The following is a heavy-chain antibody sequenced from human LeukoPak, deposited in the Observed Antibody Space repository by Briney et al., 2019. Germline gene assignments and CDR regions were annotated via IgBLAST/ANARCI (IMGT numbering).Heavy chain of an antibody. J-gene: IGHJ4*02. D-gene: IGHD2-15*01. CDR2: ISSSSSTI. Sequence: GGSLRLSCAASGFTFSSYSMNWVRQAPGKGLEWVSYISSSSSTIYYADSVKGRFTISRDNAKNSLYLQMNSLRAEDTAVYYCARDRTTGYCSGGSCPNEGDYWGQGTLVTVSS. CDR3: ARDRTTGYCSGGSCPNEGDY. CDR1: GFTFSSYS. V-gene: IGHV3-48*01.